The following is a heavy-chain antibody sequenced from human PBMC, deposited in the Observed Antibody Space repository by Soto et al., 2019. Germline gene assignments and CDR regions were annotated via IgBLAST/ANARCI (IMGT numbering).Heavy chain of an antibody. CDR1: GFTFSSYA. CDR2: ISGTGGIT. J-gene: IGHJ6*02. Sequence: EVQLLESGGGLVQPGGSLRLSCAASGFTFSSYAMNWVRQAPGKGLEWVSVISGTGGITYHADSVKGRFTISRDNSKNTLYLQMDSLRAEDTAVYFCAKEETVISHYYYYYGMDVWGQGTTVTFSS. D-gene: IGHD4-4*01. V-gene: IGHV3-23*01. CDR3: AKEETVISHYYYYYGMDV.